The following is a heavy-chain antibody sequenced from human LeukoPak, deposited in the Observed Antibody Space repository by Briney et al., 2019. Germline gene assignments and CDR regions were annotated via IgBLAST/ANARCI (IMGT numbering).Heavy chain of an antibody. CDR2: IYHSGST. CDR3: ARGDYYDYAFDI. CDR1: GYSISSGYY. Sequence: PSETPSLTCTVSGYSISSGYYWGWIRQPPGKGLEWIGSIYHSGSTYYNPSLKSRVTISVDTSKNQFSLKLSSVTAADTAVYYCARGDYYDYAFDIWGQGTMVTVSS. V-gene: IGHV4-38-2*02. D-gene: IGHD3-22*01. J-gene: IGHJ3*02.